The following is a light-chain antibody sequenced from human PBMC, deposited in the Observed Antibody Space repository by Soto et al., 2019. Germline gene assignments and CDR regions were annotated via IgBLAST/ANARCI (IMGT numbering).Light chain of an antibody. CDR3: QSYDSSLSGYV. V-gene: IGLV1-40*01. CDR1: RSNIGARYE. CDR2: GNY. Sequence: QSVLTQPPSVSGAPGQRVTISCTGSRSNIGARYEVHWYQQLPGTAPKLLIYGNYNRPSGVPDRFSGSKSGTSASLAITGLQAEDEADYYCQSYDSSLSGYVFGTGTKVTFL. J-gene: IGLJ1*01.